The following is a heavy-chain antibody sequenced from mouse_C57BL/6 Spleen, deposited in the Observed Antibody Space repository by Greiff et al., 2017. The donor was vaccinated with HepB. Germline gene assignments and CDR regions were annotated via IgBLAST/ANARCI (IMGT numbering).Heavy chain of an antibody. V-gene: IGHV1-15*01. J-gene: IGHJ2*01. Sequence: VPLQQSGAELVRPGASVTLSCKASGYTFPDYEMHWVKQTPVHGLEWIGAIDPDTGGTAYNQKFKGKAILTANKSSSTAYMELRGLASEDSAVYYGTRWANGYGWGKGTTLTVSS. CDR3: TRWANGYG. CDR2: IDPDTGGT. CDR1: GYTFPDYE. D-gene: IGHD2-14*01.